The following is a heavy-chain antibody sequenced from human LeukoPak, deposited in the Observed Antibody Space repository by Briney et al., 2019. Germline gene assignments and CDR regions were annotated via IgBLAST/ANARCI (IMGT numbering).Heavy chain of an antibody. CDR2: ITADGTE. CDR1: GFTFSSYA. J-gene: IGHJ4*02. CDR3: TTAPTRGWLPYFDY. Sequence: GGSLRLSCAASGFTFSSYAMSWVRQAPGKGLEWVARITADGTEDYAAPVNARFTASRDDSKTTVYLQMNSLTTEDTAVYYCTTAPTRGWLPYFDYWGQGTVVTVSS. V-gene: IGHV3-15*01. D-gene: IGHD5-24*01.